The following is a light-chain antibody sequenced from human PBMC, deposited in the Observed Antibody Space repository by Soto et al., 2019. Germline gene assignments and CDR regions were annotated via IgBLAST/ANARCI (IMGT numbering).Light chain of an antibody. Sequence: EIVLTQSPGTLSLSPGERATLSCRASQSVSSSYLAWYQQTPGQAPRLLVYGTSNRATGVPDRFSGSGSGTDFTLTISRLEPEDFAVYNCQQYNSSLWTFGQGTKVDI. CDR2: GTS. CDR3: QQYNSSLWT. CDR1: QSVSSSY. V-gene: IGKV3-20*01. J-gene: IGKJ1*01.